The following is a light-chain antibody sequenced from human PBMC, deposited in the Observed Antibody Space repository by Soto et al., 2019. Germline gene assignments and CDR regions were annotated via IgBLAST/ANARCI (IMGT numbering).Light chain of an antibody. J-gene: IGKJ2*01. CDR1: QDISNY. CDR3: QQWLNVPLT. V-gene: IGKV1-33*01. Sequence: DIQMTQSPSSLSASVGDRVTITCQASQDISNYLNWYQQKPGKAPKLLIYDASNLETGVPSRFSGSGSGTDFTFTISSLQPEDIATYYCQQWLNVPLTFGQGTNLEIK. CDR2: DAS.